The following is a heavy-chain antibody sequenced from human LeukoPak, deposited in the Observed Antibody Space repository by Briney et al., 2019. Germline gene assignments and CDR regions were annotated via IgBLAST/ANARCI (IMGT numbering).Heavy chain of an antibody. CDR3: ARGAPGSYCSGGSCPYFDY. J-gene: IGHJ4*02. CDR1: GYTFTSYD. CDR2: VNPNSGHT. D-gene: IGHD2-15*01. Sequence: GASVKVSCKASGYTFTSYDVNWVRQATGQGLEWMGWVNPNSGHTGYAQKFQGRVTMTTNTSISTAYMELNSLRSEDTAVYYCARGAPGSYCSGGSCPYFDYWGQGTLVSVSS. V-gene: IGHV1-8*01.